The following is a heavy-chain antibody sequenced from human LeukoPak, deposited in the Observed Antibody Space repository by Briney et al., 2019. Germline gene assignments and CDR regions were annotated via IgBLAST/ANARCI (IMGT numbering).Heavy chain of an antibody. V-gene: IGHV4-30-2*01. CDR2: IYHSGST. CDR3: ARKKDVGVAARDAFDI. CDR1: GGSISSGGYY. D-gene: IGHD6-25*01. J-gene: IGHJ3*02. Sequence: SETLSLTCTVSGGSISSGGYYWSWIRQPPGKGLEWIGYIYHSGSTYYNPSLKSRVTISVDRSKNQFSLKLSSVTAADTAVYYCARKKDVGVAARDAFDIWGQGTMVTVSS.